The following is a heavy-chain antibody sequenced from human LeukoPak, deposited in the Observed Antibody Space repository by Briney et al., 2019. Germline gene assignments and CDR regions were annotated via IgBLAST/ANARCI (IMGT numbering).Heavy chain of an antibody. CDR3: GATGVLLSNWFDP. CDR2: ISHDGSNK. Sequence: GGSLRLSCAASTFFFSSYGIHWVRQAPGKGLEWVALISHDGSNKYYADSVKGRFAISRDNSKNTLYLQMNSLRAEDTAVYYCGATGVLLSNWFDPWGQGTLVTVSS. V-gene: IGHV3-33*08. D-gene: IGHD1-26*01. CDR1: TFFFSSYG. J-gene: IGHJ5*02.